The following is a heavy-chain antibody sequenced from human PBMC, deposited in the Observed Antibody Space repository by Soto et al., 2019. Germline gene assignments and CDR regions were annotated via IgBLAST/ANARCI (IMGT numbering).Heavy chain of an antibody. J-gene: IGHJ6*02. Sequence: SVKVSCKASGGTFSSYAISWVRQAPGQGLEWMGGIIPIFGTANYAQKFQGRVTITADKSTSTAYMELSSLRSEDTAVYYCSRDRSLFYCSGGSCYYYGMDVWGQGTTVTVSS. D-gene: IGHD2-15*01. V-gene: IGHV1-69*06. CDR1: GGTFSSYA. CDR3: SRDRSLFYCSGGSCYYYGMDV. CDR2: IIPIFGTA.